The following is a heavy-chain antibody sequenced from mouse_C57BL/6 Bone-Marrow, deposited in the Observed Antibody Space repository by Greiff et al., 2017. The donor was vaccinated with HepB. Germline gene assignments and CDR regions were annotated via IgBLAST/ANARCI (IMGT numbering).Heavy chain of an antibody. CDR2: SRNKANDYTT. J-gene: IGHJ4*01. V-gene: IGHV7-1*01. Sequence: EVQRVESGGGLVQSGRSLRLSCATSGFTFSDFYMEWVRQAPGKGLEWIAASRNKANDYTTEYSASVKGRFIVSRDTSQSILYLQMNALRAEDTAIYYCARDSYDYDGDKAMDYWGQGTSVTVSS. D-gene: IGHD2-4*01. CDR3: ARDSYDYDGDKAMDY. CDR1: GFTFSDFY.